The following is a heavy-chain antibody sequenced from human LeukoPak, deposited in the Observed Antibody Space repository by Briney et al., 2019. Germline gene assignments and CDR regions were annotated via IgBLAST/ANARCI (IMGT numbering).Heavy chain of an antibody. CDR3: ARGGNYWPQWWFDP. D-gene: IGHD1-26*01. Sequence: PSETLSLTCSVSGGSISTYYWSWIRQPPGKGLEWIGYIYYTGSTSYNPSLKSRVTMSLDASKNQFSLELNSVTPADTAVYYCARGGNYWPQWWFDPWGRGTLVSVSS. V-gene: IGHV4-59*01. CDR2: IYYTGST. CDR1: GGSISTYY. J-gene: IGHJ5*02.